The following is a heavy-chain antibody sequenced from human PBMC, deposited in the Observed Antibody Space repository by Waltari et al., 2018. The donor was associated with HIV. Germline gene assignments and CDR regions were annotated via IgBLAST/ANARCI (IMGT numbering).Heavy chain of an antibody. Sequence: QVQLMQSGAEVKKPGASVKVSCTAAGYTFTSYDINWVSQGTGQGLEWMGWMNPNSGNTGYAQKFQGRVTMTTNTSIGTAYMELSSLRSEDTAFYYCARGITIFGVVISGWFDPWGQGTLVTVSS. CDR1: GYTFTSYD. V-gene: IGHV1-8*01. CDR2: MNPNSGNT. D-gene: IGHD3-3*01. CDR3: ARGITIFGVVISGWFDP. J-gene: IGHJ5*02.